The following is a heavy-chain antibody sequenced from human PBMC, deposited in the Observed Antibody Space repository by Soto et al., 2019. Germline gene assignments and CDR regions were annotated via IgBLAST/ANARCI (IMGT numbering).Heavy chain of an antibody. J-gene: IGHJ5*02. CDR2: INHSGGT. Sequence: ETLSLTCAVYGGSFSGYYWSWIRQPPGKGLEWIGEINHSGGTNYNPSLKSRVTISVDTSKNQFSLKLSSVTAADTAVYYCARGVGSSHLNWFDPWGQGTLVTVSS. CDR1: GGSFSGYY. CDR3: ARGVGSSHLNWFDP. V-gene: IGHV4-34*01. D-gene: IGHD6-6*01.